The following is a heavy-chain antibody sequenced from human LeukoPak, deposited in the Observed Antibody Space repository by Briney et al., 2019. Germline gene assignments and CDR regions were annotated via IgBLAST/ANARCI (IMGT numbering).Heavy chain of an antibody. CDR1: GGSFSGYY. V-gene: IGHV4-34*01. D-gene: IGHD3-3*01. Sequence: SETLSLTCAVYGGSFSGYYWSWIRQPPGKGLEWIGEINHSGSTNYNPSPKSRVTISVDTSKNQFPLKLSSVTAADTAVYYCARGYDFWSGYSPNYYYYYMDVWGKGTTVTVSS. CDR3: ARGYDFWSGYSPNYYYYYMDV. CDR2: INHSGST. J-gene: IGHJ6*03.